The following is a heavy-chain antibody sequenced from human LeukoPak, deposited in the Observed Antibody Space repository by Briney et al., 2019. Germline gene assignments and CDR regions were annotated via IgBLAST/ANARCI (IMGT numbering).Heavy chain of an antibody. V-gene: IGHV4-39*01. Sequence: SETLSLTCTVSGGSISSSTHYWGWIRQPPGKGLEWSRSIYYSGSTYYNPSLKSRVTISVDTSKNQFSLKLSSVTAADTAVYYCARLLPLASAYYFGYWGQGTLVTVSS. CDR1: GGSISSSTHY. J-gene: IGHJ4*02. CDR3: ARLLPLASAYYFGY. CDR2: IYYSGST.